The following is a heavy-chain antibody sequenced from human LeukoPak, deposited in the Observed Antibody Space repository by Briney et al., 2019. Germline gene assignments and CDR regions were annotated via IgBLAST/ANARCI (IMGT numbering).Heavy chain of an antibody. CDR2: ISVSGGST. D-gene: IGHD2-2*01. J-gene: IGHJ6*03. CDR3: ARHFGHPDIVVVPAPDNYMDV. Sequence: GGSLRLSCAASGFTFSSYAMSWVRQAPGKGLEWVSAISVSGGSTYYADSVKGRFTISRDNSKNTLYLQMNSLRAEDTAVYYCARHFGHPDIVVVPAPDNYMDVWGKGTTVTVSS. V-gene: IGHV3-23*01. CDR1: GFTFSSYA.